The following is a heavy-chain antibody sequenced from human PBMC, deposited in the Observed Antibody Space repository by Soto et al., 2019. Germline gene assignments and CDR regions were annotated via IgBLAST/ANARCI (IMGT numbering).Heavy chain of an antibody. V-gene: IGHV3-23*01. CDR1: GFTFSSYA. D-gene: IGHD2-2*01. J-gene: IGHJ3*02. CDR3: AKDRGGGVVPAAIRAFDI. CDR2: ISGSGGST. Sequence: EVQLLESGGGLVQPGGSLRLSCAASGFTFSSYAMSWVRQAPGKGLEWVSAISGSGGSTYYADSVKGRFTISRDNSTNTLHQQMNNLRAEDTAVYYCAKDRGGGVVPAAIRAFDIWGEGTMVTVSS.